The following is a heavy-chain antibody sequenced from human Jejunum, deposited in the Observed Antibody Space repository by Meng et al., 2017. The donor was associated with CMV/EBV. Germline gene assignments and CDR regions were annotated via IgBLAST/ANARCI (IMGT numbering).Heavy chain of an antibody. CDR2: IHSGGNT. CDR1: VRSNS. D-gene: IGHD2-2*02. CDR3: ARKGYCSGTDCYRAFDI. Sequence: VRSNSMTWVRPAPGKGLEWVSAIHSGGNTSYPDSVKGRFTISRDNSKNTLYLQMNSLRAEDTAVYFCARKGYCSGTDCYRAFDIWGHGTMVTVSS. V-gene: IGHV3-66*02. J-gene: IGHJ3*02.